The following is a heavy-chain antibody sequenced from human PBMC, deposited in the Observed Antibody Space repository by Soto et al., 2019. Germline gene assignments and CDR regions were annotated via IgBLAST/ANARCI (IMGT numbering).Heavy chain of an antibody. J-gene: IGHJ3*01. Sequence: GGSLRLSCAASGFTFSTYCMNWVRQAPGKGLEWVSSISATSTYIYYADSVKGRFSISRDNAKNSLYLQINSLRAEDTAVYDCVRDFSRIVGATADAFDDWGQGTMFTVAS. CDR3: VRDFSRIVGATADAFDD. CDR1: GFTFSTYC. CDR2: ISATSTYI. V-gene: IGHV3-21*01. D-gene: IGHD1-26*01.